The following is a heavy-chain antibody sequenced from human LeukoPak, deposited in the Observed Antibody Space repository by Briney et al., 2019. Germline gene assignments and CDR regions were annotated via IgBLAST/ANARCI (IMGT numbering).Heavy chain of an antibody. CDR3: ARERDYYGSGSPSQYYYYYYMDV. J-gene: IGHJ6*03. V-gene: IGHV1-69*06. D-gene: IGHD3-10*01. Sequence: ASVKVSCKASGGTFSSYAISWVRQAPGQGLEWMGGIIPIFGTANYAQKFQGRVTITADKSTSTAYMELSSLRSEDTAVYYCARERDYYGSGSPSQYYYYYYMDVWGKGTTVTVSS. CDR2: IIPIFGTA. CDR1: GGTFSSYA.